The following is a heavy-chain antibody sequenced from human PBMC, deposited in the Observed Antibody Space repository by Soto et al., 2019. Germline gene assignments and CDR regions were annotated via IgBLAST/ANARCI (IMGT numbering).Heavy chain of an antibody. J-gene: IGHJ6*03. Sequence: GASVKVSCKASGYTFTSYDINWVRQATGQGLEWMGWMNPNSGNTGYAQKFQGRVTMTRNTSISTAYMELSSLRSEDTAVYYCATGKTGTNYYYYYYMDVWGKGTTVTVS. CDR3: ATGKTGTNYYYYYYMDV. CDR2: MNPNSGNT. V-gene: IGHV1-8*01. D-gene: IGHD1-7*01. CDR1: GYTFTSYD.